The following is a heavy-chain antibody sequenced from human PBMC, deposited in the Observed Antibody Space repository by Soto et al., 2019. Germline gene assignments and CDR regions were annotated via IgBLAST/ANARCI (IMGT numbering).Heavy chain of an antibody. J-gene: IGHJ4*02. CDR1: GYSISSGYF. V-gene: IGHV4-38-2*01. D-gene: IGHD3-22*01. CDR2: WYRSGVT. CDR3: ARVAYSDRTGNYYCFDY. Sequence: PSETLSLTCDVSGYSISSGYFWGWIRQPPGKGLEWIGSWYRSGVTYYNPSLKGRVTMSVDTSKNQFSLKLNSVTAADTAVYYCARVAYSDRTGNYYCFDYWGQGALVTVSS.